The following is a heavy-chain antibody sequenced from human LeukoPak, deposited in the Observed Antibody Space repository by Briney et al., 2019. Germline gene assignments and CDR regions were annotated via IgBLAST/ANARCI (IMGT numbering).Heavy chain of an antibody. Sequence: SETLSLTCTVSGGSISSSSYYWGWIRQPPRKGLERIGSIYYSGSTYYNPSLKSRVTISVDTSKNQFSLKLSSVTAADTAVYYCARLEMATIDYWGQGTLVTVSS. CDR3: ARLEMATIDY. D-gene: IGHD5-24*01. CDR2: IYYSGST. CDR1: GGSISSSSYY. J-gene: IGHJ4*02. V-gene: IGHV4-39*01.